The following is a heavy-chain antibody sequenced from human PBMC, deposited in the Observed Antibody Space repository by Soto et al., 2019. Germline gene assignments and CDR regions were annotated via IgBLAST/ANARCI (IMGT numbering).Heavy chain of an antibody. J-gene: IGHJ4*02. CDR3: AIIVFGGDIDY. D-gene: IGHD2-21*02. CDR2: IDPSDSYT. V-gene: IGHV5-10-1*01. CDR1: GYSFTSYW. Sequence: GESLKISCKGSGYSFTSYWISWVRQMPGKGLEWMGRIDPSDSYTNYSPSFQGHVTISADKSISTAYLQWSSLKASDTAMDYYAIIVFGGDIDYWGQGTLVTVSS.